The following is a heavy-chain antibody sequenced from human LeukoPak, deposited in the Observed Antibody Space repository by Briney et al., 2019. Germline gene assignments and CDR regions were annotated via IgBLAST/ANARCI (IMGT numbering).Heavy chain of an antibody. D-gene: IGHD2-8*02. Sequence: SETLSLTCTVSGVSISSYYWSWLRQPPGKGLEWIGYIYYSGSTNYNPSLKSRVTIPVDTSKNQFSLKLSSVTAADTAVYYCARSGAIKAWFDYWGQGTLVTVSS. V-gene: IGHV4-59*08. CDR2: IYYSGST. CDR3: ARSGAIKAWFDY. J-gene: IGHJ4*02. CDR1: GVSISSYY.